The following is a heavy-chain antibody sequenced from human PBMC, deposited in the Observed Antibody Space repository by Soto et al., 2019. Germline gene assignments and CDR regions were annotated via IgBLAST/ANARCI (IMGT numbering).Heavy chain of an antibody. CDR1: GFTFSSYA. Sequence: EVQLLESGGGLVQPGESLRLSCAASGFTFSSYAMTWVRQAPGKGLEWVSSISGSGDYTYFADSVKGRFTISRDNSKDTLYLQMSSLRVEDTAIYYCAEDSRSHPPGWFVPWGQGTLVTVSS. V-gene: IGHV3-23*01. CDR3: AEDSRSHPPGWFVP. D-gene: IGHD2-15*01. CDR2: ISGSGDYT. J-gene: IGHJ5*02.